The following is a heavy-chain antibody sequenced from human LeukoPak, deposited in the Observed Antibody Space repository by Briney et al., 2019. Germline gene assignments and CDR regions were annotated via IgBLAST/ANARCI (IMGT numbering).Heavy chain of an antibody. Sequence: GESLKISCQASGYTFTTYWIGCVRQMPAKGLECMGSIYPVDSDTTYSPSFQAQVTISADKSFSTTSLQWSSLKASDTAIYYCARLGGDTYYFGSASYPNWYFDLWGRGTLVTVSS. J-gene: IGHJ2*01. CDR2: IYPVDSDT. D-gene: IGHD3-10*01. CDR3: ARLGGDTYYFGSASYPNWYFDL. V-gene: IGHV5-51*01. CDR1: GYTFTTYW.